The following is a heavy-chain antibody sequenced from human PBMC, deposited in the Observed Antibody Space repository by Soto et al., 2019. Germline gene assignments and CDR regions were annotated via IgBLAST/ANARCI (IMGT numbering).Heavy chain of an antibody. Sequence: GGSLRLSCEASGFPFINFAMNWVRQSPGKGLEWVSSISGSGGRTWYADSVRGRFTISRDNSQNTLYLQMNGLRGEDTAVYYCAKLGFSGTYFHFDYWGQGALVTVSS. CDR3: AKLGFSGTYFHFDY. CDR2: ISGSGGRT. V-gene: IGHV3-23*01. D-gene: IGHD3-10*01. CDR1: GFPFINFA. J-gene: IGHJ4*02.